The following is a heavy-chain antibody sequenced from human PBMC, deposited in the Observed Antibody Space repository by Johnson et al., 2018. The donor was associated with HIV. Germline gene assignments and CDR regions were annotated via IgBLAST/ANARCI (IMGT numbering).Heavy chain of an antibody. D-gene: IGHD3-16*01. CDR3: ARGRPWGWELRRDAFDI. CDR2: ISYDGSNK. CDR1: GFTFSSYA. J-gene: IGHJ3*02. V-gene: IGHV3-30*04. Sequence: QMQLVESGGGVVQPGRSLRLSCAASGFTFSSYAMHWVRQAPGKGLEWVAVISYDGSNKYYADSVKGRFTISRDNSKKSLYLQMNSLRDEDTALYYCARGRPWGWELRRDAFDIWGQGTMVTVSS.